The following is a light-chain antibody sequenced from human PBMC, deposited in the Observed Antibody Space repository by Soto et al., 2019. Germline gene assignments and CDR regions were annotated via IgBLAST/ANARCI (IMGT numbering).Light chain of an antibody. CDR1: QSFTSNY. J-gene: IGKJ1*01. CDR3: QQYGSSPRT. Sequence: EIVLTQSPGTLSLSPGERATLSCRASQSFTSNYLAWYQQKPGQAPRLLIYGASTRATGIPDRFSGSGPGTDFTLTISRLEPEDFAVYYCQQYGSSPRTFGQGTKVDIK. CDR2: GAS. V-gene: IGKV3-20*01.